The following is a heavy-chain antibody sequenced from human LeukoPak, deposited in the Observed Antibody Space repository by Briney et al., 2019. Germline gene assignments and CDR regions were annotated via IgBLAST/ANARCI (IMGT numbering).Heavy chain of an antibody. J-gene: IGHJ3*02. CDR3: ARDMAQGNYDFWSGYYTGLNAFDI. CDR2: MNPNSGNT. D-gene: IGHD3-3*01. Sequence: ASVKVSCKASGYTFTSYDINWVRQATGQGLEWMGWMNPNSGNTGYAQKFQGRVTITRNTSISTAYMELSSLRSEDTTVYYCARDMAQGNYDFWSGYYTGLNAFDIWGQGTMVTASS. V-gene: IGHV1-8*03. CDR1: GYTFTSYD.